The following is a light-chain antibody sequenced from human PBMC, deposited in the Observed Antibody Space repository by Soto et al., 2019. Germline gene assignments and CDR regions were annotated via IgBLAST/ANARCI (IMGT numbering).Light chain of an antibody. Sequence: QSALTQPRSVSGSPGQSVTISCTGTSSDVGGYNYVSWYQQHPGKAPKLMIYDVSKRPSGVPDRFSGSKSGNTASLTISGLAAEDEADYYCCSYGGSYTYVFGTGTKLTVL. CDR1: SSDVGGYNY. V-gene: IGLV2-11*01. J-gene: IGLJ1*01. CDR3: CSYGGSYTYV. CDR2: DVS.